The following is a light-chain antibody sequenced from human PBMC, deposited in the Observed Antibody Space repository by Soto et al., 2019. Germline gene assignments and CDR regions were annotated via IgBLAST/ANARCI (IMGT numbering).Light chain of an antibody. Sequence: EIVLTQSPATLSLSPGERATLSCRASQSVSSYFAWYQQKPGQAPRLLIYDASNRATGIPARFSGSGSGTDFTLTISSLEPDDFPVYYCQQRGNWPVTFGQGTRVDIK. V-gene: IGKV3-11*01. CDR1: QSVSSY. CDR3: QQRGNWPVT. J-gene: IGKJ1*01. CDR2: DAS.